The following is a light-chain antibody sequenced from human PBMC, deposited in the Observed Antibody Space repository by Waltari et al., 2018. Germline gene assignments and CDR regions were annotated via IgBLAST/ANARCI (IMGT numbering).Light chain of an antibody. CDR3: QQYDGEADT. Sequence: VNKISLAWYQQKPGQPPSLLISGASSRATGVPDRFSGSGSGTDFTLTISSLEAEDVAVYYCQQYDGEADTFGRGTKLEI. V-gene: IGKV3-20*01. CDR1: VNKIS. J-gene: IGKJ2*01. CDR2: GAS.